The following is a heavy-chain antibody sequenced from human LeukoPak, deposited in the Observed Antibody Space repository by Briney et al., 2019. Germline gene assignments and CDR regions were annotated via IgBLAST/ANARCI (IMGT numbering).Heavy chain of an antibody. CDR3: ARVKGREGSTVIIDY. Sequence: SETLSLTCTVSGVSISGYYWSWIRQPPGKGLEWIGYIYSSGTTNYNPSLKSQITISLDTSKNQFSLKLSSVTAADTAVYYCARVKGREGSTVIIDYWGQGTLVTVSS. CDR2: IYSSGTT. J-gene: IGHJ4*02. V-gene: IGHV4-59*01. D-gene: IGHD3-10*01. CDR1: GVSISGYY.